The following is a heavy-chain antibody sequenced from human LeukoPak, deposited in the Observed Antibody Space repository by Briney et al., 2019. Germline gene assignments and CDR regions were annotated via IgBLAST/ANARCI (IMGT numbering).Heavy chain of an antibody. CDR1: GLTFRNYG. V-gene: IGHV3-33*01. D-gene: IGHD2-2*02. J-gene: IGHJ4*02. CDR2: IWYDGSKN. CDR3: ARAPYTTGRSFYFDS. Sequence: PGRSLRLSCAASGLTFRNYGMHWVRQAPGKGLEWVAIIWYDGSKNYYADSVKGRFIISRDNFNNTLYLQMNSLRAEDTALYYCARAPYTTGRSFYFDSWGQGTLVTVSS.